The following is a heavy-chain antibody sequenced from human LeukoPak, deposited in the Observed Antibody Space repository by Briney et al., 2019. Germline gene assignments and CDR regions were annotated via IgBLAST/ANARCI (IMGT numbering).Heavy chain of an antibody. CDR1: GGSISSYY. Sequence: SETLSLTCTVSGGSISSYYWSWIRQPPGKGLEWIGYIYYSGSTNYNPSLKSRVTISVDTSKNQFSLKLSSVTAADTAVYYCARGFSSLTPPDYWGQGTLVTVSS. D-gene: IGHD3-3*01. J-gene: IGHJ4*02. CDR3: ARGFSSLTPPDY. CDR2: IYYSGST. V-gene: IGHV4-59*01.